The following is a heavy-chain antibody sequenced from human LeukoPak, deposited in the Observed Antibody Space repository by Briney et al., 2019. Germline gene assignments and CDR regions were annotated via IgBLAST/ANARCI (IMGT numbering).Heavy chain of an antibody. CDR1: GFTFSSYA. Sequence: PGRSLRLSCAASGFTFSSYAMHWVRQAPGKGLEWVSAISGSGGSTYYADSVKGRFTISRDNSKNTLYLQMNSLRAEDTAVYYCAKAGSSGWYYYYYGMDVWGQGTTVTVSS. CDR3: AKAGSSGWYYYYYGMDV. V-gene: IGHV3-23*01. CDR2: ISGSGGST. D-gene: IGHD6-19*01. J-gene: IGHJ6*02.